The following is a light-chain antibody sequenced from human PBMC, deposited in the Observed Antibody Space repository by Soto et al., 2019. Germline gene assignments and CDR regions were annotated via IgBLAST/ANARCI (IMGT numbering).Light chain of an antibody. CDR3: QQYGSSVPMT. CDR1: QSVRSNY. CDR2: GAS. J-gene: IGKJ5*01. V-gene: IGKV3-20*01. Sequence: EIVLTQSPGTLSLSHGERATLSCRAIQSVRSNYLAWYQRKPGQAPRLLIYGASSRATGIPDRFSGSGSGTDFTLTISRLEPEDFALYYCQQYGSSVPMTFGQGTRLEIK.